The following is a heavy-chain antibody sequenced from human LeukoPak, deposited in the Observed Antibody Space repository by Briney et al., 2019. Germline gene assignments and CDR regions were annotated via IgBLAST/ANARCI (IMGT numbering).Heavy chain of an antibody. CDR3: ARVGVYDSSGHYSSDAFDI. D-gene: IGHD3-22*01. V-gene: IGHV1-18*01. Sequence: SVKVSCKASGYTFTSYGISWVRQAPGQGLEWMGWISAYNGNTNYAQKLQGRVTMTTDTSTSTAYMELRGLRSDDTAVYYCARVGVYDSSGHYSSDAFDIWGQGTMVTVSS. CDR2: ISAYNGNT. CDR1: GYTFTSYG. J-gene: IGHJ3*02.